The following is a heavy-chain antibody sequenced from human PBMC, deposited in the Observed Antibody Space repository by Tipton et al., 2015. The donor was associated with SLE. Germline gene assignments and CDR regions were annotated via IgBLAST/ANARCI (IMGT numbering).Heavy chain of an antibody. CDR3: SSYPDGYKMFDY. CDR1: GFTFGDYA. V-gene: IGHV3-49*04. D-gene: IGHD5-24*01. CDR2: IRSKVFGATT. Sequence: SLRLSCRVSGFTFGDYAVIWVRQAPGKGLEWVSLIRSKVFGATTKYAASVKGRFTMSRDDSKNIAYLQMNSLKTEDTAVYYCSSYPDGYKMFDYWGQGTLVTVSS. J-gene: IGHJ4*02.